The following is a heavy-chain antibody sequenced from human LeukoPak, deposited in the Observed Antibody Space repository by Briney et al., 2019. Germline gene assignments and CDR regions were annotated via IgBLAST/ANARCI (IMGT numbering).Heavy chain of an antibody. CDR2: ISGSGGST. CDR1: GFTFSSYA. J-gene: IGHJ4*02. D-gene: IGHD2-8*01. CDR3: AKDRSCTNDICHGDFDY. Sequence: GGSLRLSCAASGFTFSSYAVSWVRQAPGKGLEGASSISGSGGSTYSADSVKGRFTISRDNSKNTLYLQMNSLRAEDTALYYCAKDRSCTNDICHGDFDYWGQGTLVTVSS. V-gene: IGHV3-23*01.